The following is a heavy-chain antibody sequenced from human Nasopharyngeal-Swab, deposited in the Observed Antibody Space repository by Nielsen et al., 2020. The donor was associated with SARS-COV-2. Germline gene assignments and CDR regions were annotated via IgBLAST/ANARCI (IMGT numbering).Heavy chain of an antibody. CDR2: ISSSSSTI. Sequence: GGSLRLSCAASGFTFSSYSMNWVRQAPGKGLEWVSYISSSSSTIYYADSVKGRFTISRDNAKNSLYLRMNSLRAEDTAVYYCARAFPGSSGWYPFDYWGQGTLVTVSS. V-gene: IGHV3-48*04. D-gene: IGHD6-19*01. CDR1: GFTFSSYS. CDR3: ARAFPGSSGWYPFDY. J-gene: IGHJ4*02.